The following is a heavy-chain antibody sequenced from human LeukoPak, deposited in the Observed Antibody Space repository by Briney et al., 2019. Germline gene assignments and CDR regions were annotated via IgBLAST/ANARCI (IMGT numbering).Heavy chain of an antibody. Sequence: SETLSLTCTVSGGSISSYYWSWIRQPPGKGLEWIGYIYYSGSTNYNPSLKSRVTISVDTSKNQFSLKLSSVTAADTAVCYCAGGDGKRGYSYGYYGYWGQGTLVTVSS. V-gene: IGHV4-59*01. CDR2: IYYSGST. CDR3: AGGDGKRGYSYGYYGY. D-gene: IGHD5-18*01. CDR1: GGSISSYY. J-gene: IGHJ4*02.